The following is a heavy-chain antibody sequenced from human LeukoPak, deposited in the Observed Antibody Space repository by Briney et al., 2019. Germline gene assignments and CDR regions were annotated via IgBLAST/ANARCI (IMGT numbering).Heavy chain of an antibody. CDR2: IYPGDSDT. J-gene: IGHJ4*02. CDR3: ARVPRRSSGWYYFDY. V-gene: IGHV5-51*01. Sequence: GESLKISCKGSGYSFTSYWIGWVRQMPGKSLEWMGIIYPGDSDTRYSPSFQGQVTISADKSISTAYLQWSSLKASDTAMYYCARVPRRSSGWYYFDYWGQGTLVTVSS. D-gene: IGHD6-19*01. CDR1: GYSFTSYW.